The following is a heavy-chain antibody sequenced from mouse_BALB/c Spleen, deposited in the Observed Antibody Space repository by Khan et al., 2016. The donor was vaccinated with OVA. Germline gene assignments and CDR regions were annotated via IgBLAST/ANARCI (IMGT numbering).Heavy chain of an antibody. D-gene: IGHD2-14*01. V-gene: IGHV1-4*01. CDR3: VREGAYYRSDGWFAY. CDR1: GYTFTSFT. CDR2: INPSNYYT. Sequence: QIQLVQSGAELARPGASVKMSCKASGYTFTSFTVHWIRQRPGQALEWIGHINPSNYYTNYNQKFKDKATLIVDKSSNTAYMQLSSLTSEDSAVYYCVREGAYYRSDGWFAYWGQGTLVTVSA. J-gene: IGHJ3*01.